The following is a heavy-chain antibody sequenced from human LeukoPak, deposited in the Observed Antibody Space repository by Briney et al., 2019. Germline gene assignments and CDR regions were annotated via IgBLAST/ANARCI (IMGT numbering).Heavy chain of an antibody. J-gene: IGHJ4*02. CDR1: GFTFSTYD. CDR3: ARDALAGGDWSNMGDY. CDR2: ISSRGGTI. D-gene: IGHD3-16*01. V-gene: IGHV3-48*03. Sequence: GGSLRLSCAASGFTFSTYDMNWVRQAPGKGLEWLSYISSRGGTIYYADSVKGRFTISRDNAKNSRYLQMNSLRAEDTAVYYCARDALAGGDWSNMGDYWGQGTLVTVSS.